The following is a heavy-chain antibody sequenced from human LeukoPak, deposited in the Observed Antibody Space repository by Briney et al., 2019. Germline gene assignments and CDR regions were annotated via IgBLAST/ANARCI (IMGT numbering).Heavy chain of an antibody. D-gene: IGHD1-26*01. Sequence: SETLSLTCAVYGGSFSGYYWSWIRQPPGKGLEWIGEINHSGSTYYNPSLKSRVTISVDTSKNQFSLKLSSVTAADTAVYYCARRARMGATVNWFDPWGQGTLVTVSS. V-gene: IGHV4-34*01. CDR1: GGSFSGYY. J-gene: IGHJ5*02. CDR3: ARRARMGATVNWFDP. CDR2: INHSGST.